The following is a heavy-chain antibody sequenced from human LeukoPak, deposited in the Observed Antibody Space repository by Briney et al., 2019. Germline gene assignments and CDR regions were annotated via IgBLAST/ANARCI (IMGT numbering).Heavy chain of an antibody. CDR1: GFTFSSYC. D-gene: IGHD6-19*01. Sequence: GGSLRLSCAASGFTFSSYCMRWVRQAPGKGLEWVAAISGSGGSTYYADSVKRRFTIARAKSKHTPYLQMNSLRAEETAVYYCARDGGSSGWYWSYYFDYWGQRTLVTVSS. CDR2: ISGSGGST. V-gene: IGHV3-23*01. J-gene: IGHJ4*02. CDR3: ARDGGSSGWYWSYYFDY.